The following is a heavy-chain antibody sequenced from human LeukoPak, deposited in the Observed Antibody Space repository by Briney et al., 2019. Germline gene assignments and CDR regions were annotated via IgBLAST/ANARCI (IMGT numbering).Heavy chain of an antibody. CDR3: AKAVVATKNWGLDY. Sequence: GGSLRLSCAASGFTFSSYAMSWVRQAPGKGLEWVSAISGSGGSTYYADSVKGRFTISRDNSKNTLYLQMNSLRAEDTAVYYCAKAVVATKNWGLDYWGQGTLVTVSS. V-gene: IGHV3-23*01. D-gene: IGHD5-24*01. CDR1: GFTFSSYA. CDR2: ISGSGGST. J-gene: IGHJ4*02.